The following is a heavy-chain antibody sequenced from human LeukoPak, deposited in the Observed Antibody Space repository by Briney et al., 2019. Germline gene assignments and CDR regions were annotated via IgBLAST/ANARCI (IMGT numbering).Heavy chain of an antibody. CDR1: GYTFTSNY. Sequence: GASVKVSCKASGYTFTSNYIHWVRQAPGQGLEWMGRINPNSGGTNYAQKFQGRVTMTRDTSISTAYMELSRLRSDETAVYYCARAALWFGELLDGMDVWGQGTTVTVSS. CDR3: ARAALWFGELLDGMDV. CDR2: INPNSGGT. V-gene: IGHV1-2*06. D-gene: IGHD3-10*01. J-gene: IGHJ6*02.